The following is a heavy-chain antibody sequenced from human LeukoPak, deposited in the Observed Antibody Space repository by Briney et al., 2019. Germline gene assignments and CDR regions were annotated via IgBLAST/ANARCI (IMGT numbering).Heavy chain of an antibody. CDR1: GFTFSSYW. Sequence: GGSLRLSCAASGFTFSSYWMHWVRQAPGKGLVWVSRINSDGSSTTYADSVKGRVTISRDNAKNTLHLQMNSLRAEDTAVYYCARVGRSDYYDSSGYYHDYYHFDYWGQGTLVTVSS. CDR3: ARVGRSDYYDSSGYYHDYYHFDY. CDR2: INSDGSST. J-gene: IGHJ4*02. V-gene: IGHV3-74*01. D-gene: IGHD3-22*01.